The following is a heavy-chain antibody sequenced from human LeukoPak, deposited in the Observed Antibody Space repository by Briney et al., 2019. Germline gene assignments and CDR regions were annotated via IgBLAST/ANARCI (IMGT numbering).Heavy chain of an antibody. J-gene: IGHJ4*02. D-gene: IGHD3-16*01. CDR3: ARRQLYPYYYSDQ. Sequence: PSGTLSLTCDVSGGSISSSNRWTWVRQPPGKGLEWIGEIYHTGATNYSPSFKSRVTISVDNSKNHFSLQLTSLTAADTAVYFCARRQLYPYYYSDQWGQGALVTVSS. CDR1: GGSISSSNR. CDR2: IYHTGAT. V-gene: IGHV4-4*02.